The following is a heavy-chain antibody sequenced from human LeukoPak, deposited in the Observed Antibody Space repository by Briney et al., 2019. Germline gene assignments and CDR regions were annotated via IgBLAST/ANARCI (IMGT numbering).Heavy chain of an antibody. V-gene: IGHV3-30*02. CDR2: IRYDGSNK. J-gene: IGHJ4*02. Sequence: GGSLRLSCAASGFTFSSYGMHWVRQAPGKGLEWVAFIRYDGSNKYYADSVKGRFTISRDNSKNTLYLQMNSLRAEDTAVYYCARGRRCSSTSCYVVDYWGQGTLVTVSS. D-gene: IGHD2-2*01. CDR3: ARGRRCSSTSCYVVDY. CDR1: GFTFSSYG.